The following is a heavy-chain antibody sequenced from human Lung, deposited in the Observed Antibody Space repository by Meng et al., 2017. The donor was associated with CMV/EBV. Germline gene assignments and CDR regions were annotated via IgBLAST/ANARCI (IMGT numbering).Heavy chain of an antibody. J-gene: IGHJ6*02. CDR2: IYWNDDR. V-gene: IGHV2-5*01. D-gene: IGHD3-16*01. Sequence: SGPTLVKPPETLTLNCTCSVFSLTTVGVGVGWTRQPPGKALEWLGVIYWNDDRRYNPSLQSRLALTKETSKNLVFLTLTNVDPADTATYFCGNRRDSYDHSGLDVWGQGTTVTVSS. CDR3: GNRRDSYDHSGLDV. CDR1: VFSLTTVGVG.